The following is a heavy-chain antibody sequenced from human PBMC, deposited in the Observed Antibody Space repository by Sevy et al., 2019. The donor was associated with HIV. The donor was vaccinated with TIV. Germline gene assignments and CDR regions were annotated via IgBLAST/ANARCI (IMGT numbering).Heavy chain of an antibody. CDR3: ARVDIVVVPAAGGVDY. J-gene: IGHJ4*02. Sequence: GGSLRLSCAASGFTFSDHYMDWVRQAPGKGLEWVGRTRNKANSYTTEYAASVKGRFTITRDDSKNSRYLQMNSLKTEDTAVYYCARVDIVVVPAAGGVDYWGQGTLVTVSS. CDR1: GFTFSDHY. D-gene: IGHD2-2*03. V-gene: IGHV3-72*01. CDR2: TRNKANSYTT.